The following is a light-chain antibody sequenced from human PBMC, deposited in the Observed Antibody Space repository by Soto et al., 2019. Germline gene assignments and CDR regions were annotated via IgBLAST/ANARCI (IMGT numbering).Light chain of an antibody. CDR1: SSDVGSYNY. CDR3: CSYAGRDTGA. V-gene: IGLV2-11*01. CDR2: DVT. Sequence: QSVLTQPRSVSGSPGQSVTISCTGTSSDVGSYNYVSWYQQHPGKAPKLMIYDVTKRPSGVPDRFSGSKSGNTASLTISGLQAEDEAEYYCCSYAGRDTGAFGGGTKLTVL. J-gene: IGLJ3*02.